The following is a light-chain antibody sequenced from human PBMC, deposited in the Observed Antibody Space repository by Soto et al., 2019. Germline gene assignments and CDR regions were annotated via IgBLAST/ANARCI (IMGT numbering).Light chain of an antibody. CDR3: QVWDNSRDQVP. J-gene: IGLJ2*01. Sequence: QSALTQPASVSGSPGQSITISCTGTTSDVGGYEYVSWYQQHPGKAPKVIIYEVSNRPSGIPERFSGSNSGNTATLTISRVEAGDEADYYCQVWDNSRDQVPFGGGTKLTVL. V-gene: IGLV2-14*01. CDR2: EVS. CDR1: TSDVGGYEY.